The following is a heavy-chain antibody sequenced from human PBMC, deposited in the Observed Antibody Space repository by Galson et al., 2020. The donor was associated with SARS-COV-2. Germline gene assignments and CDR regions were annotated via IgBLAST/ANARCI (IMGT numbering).Heavy chain of an antibody. D-gene: IGHD2-15*01. V-gene: IGHV3-30-3*01. CDR2: ISYDGSNK. CDR1: GFTFSSHS. J-gene: IGHJ5*02. Sequence: GGSLRLSCAASGFTFSSHSMHWVRQAPGKGLEWVATISYDGSNKYYADSVKGRFTISRDNSKSTLYLQMSSLRVEDTAVYYCAKAGILVSVAATHARDWFDPWGQGTLVTVSS. CDR3: AKAGILVSVAATHARDWFDP.